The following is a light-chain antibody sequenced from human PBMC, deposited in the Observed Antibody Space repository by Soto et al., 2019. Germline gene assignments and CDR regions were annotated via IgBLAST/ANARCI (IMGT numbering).Light chain of an antibody. CDR3: MQALQTPPWT. CDR2: LGS. V-gene: IGKV2-28*01. CDR1: QSLLHSNGYNY. Sequence: DIVMTQSPLSLPVTPGEPASISCRSSQSLLHSNGYNYLDWYLQKPGQSPQLLIYLGSNRASAVPDRFSGSGSGTDFTLKISRVETDDVGVYYCMQALQTPPWTFGQGTKVEIK. J-gene: IGKJ1*01.